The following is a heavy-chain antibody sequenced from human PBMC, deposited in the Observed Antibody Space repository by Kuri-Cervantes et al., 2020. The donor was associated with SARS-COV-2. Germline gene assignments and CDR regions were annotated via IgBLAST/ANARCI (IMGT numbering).Heavy chain of an antibody. CDR1: GGTFSSYA. CDR2: IIPIFGTA. V-gene: IGHV1-69*06. J-gene: IGHJ6*02. D-gene: IGHD2-15*01. CDR3: ARVLGYCSGGSCYNYYYYYGMDV. Sequence: SVKVSCKASGGTFSSYAISWVRQAPGQGLEWMGGIIPIFGTANYAQKFQGRVTITADKSTSTAYMELSSLRFEDTAVYYCARVLGYCSGGSCYNYYYYYGMDVWGQGTTVTVSS.